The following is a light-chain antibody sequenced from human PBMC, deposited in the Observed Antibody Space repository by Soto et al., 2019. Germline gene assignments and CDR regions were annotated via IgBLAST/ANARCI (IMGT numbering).Light chain of an antibody. V-gene: IGKV3-20*01. CDR2: APS. Sequence: ENVLKQSPGTPSLSPGEKATLFFIASQTISRYCLASYQLTPCRAPRLLIYAPSNRATGIADRFSGSGSGTDFSLTISRLKPEDSAVYFRQQYGRTFGQGTEVNI. CDR3: QQYGRT. J-gene: IGKJ1*01. CDR1: QTISRYC.